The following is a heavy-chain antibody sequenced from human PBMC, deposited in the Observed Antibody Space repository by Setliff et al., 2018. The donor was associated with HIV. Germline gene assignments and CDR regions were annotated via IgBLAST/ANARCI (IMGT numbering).Heavy chain of an antibody. Sequence: SETLSLTCTFSGASIGCDDVYWSWIRQPAGKGLEWIGHIYSSENTNYNPSLKSGVTISLDTSKSQFSLKLTSVTATDTATYYCVRPRGDYGDDGMFFDLWGQGTLVTVSS. CDR2: IYSSENT. CDR3: VRPRGDYGDDGMFFDL. J-gene: IGHJ4*02. V-gene: IGHV4-61*09. CDR1: GASIGCDDVY. D-gene: IGHD4-17*01.